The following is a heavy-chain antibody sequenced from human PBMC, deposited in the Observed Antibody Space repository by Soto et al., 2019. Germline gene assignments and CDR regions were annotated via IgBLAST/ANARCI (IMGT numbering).Heavy chain of an antibody. Sequence: SVKVSCKASGGTFSSYAISWVRQAPGQGLEWMGGIIPIFGTANYAQKFQGRVTITADESTSTAYVELSSLRSEDTAVYYCARSRDGYNRDYYGMDVWGQGTTVTVSS. CDR2: IIPIFGTA. D-gene: IGHD5-12*01. V-gene: IGHV1-69*13. J-gene: IGHJ6*02. CDR3: ARSRDGYNRDYYGMDV. CDR1: GGTFSSYA.